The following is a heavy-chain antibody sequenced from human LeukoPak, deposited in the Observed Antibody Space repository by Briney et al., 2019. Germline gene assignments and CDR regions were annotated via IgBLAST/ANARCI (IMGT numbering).Heavy chain of an antibody. CDR3: AREVNYGSGSYYNTLGDY. CDR2: ISAYNGNT. J-gene: IGHJ4*02. D-gene: IGHD3-10*01. V-gene: IGHV1-18*01. Sequence: ASVKVSCKASGYTFTSYGISWVRQAPGQGLEWMGWISAYNGNTNYAQKLQGRVTMTTDTSTSTAYMELRSLRSDDTAVYYCAREVNYGSGSYYNTLGDYWGQGTLVTASS. CDR1: GYTFTSYG.